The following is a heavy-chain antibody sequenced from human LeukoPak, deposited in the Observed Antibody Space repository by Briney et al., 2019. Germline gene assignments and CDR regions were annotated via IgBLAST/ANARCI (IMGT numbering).Heavy chain of an antibody. J-gene: IGHJ4*02. CDR3: ARSPPAPKQFDY. D-gene: IGHD2-2*01. V-gene: IGHV4-4*09. CDR1: GVSISSYY. CDR2: IYPSGSS. Sequence: SETQSLTCTVSGVSISSYYWSWIRQPPGKGLEWIGYIYPSGSSNYSPSLKSRVTMSVDTSKNQFSLKMFSVIAADTAVYYCARSPPAPKQFDYWGQGTLVTVSS.